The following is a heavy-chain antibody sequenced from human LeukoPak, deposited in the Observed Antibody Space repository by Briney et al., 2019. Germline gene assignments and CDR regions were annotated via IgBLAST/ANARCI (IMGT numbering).Heavy chain of an antibody. V-gene: IGHV1-69*06. Sequence: SVKVSCKASGYTYTSYGISWVRQAPGQGLEWMGGIIPIFGTANYAQKFQGRVTITADKSTSTAYMELSSLRSEDTAVYYCARDRYSSGCSAWGQGTLVTVSS. CDR3: ARDRYSSGCSA. CDR1: GYTYTSYG. D-gene: IGHD6-19*01. CDR2: IIPIFGTA. J-gene: IGHJ5*02.